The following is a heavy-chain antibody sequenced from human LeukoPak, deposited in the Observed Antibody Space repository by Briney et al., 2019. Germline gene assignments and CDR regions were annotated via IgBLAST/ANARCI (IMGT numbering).Heavy chain of an antibody. V-gene: IGHV4-59*08. CDR2: IYYSGST. CDR3: ARHQVTGDWDY. J-gene: IGHJ4*02. CDR1: GGSISSYY. Sequence: PSETLSLTCTVSGGSISSYYWSWIRQPPGKGLEWIGYIYYSGSTNCNPSLKSRVTISVDTSKNQFSLKLSSVTAADTAVYYCARHQVTGDWDYWGQGTLVTVSS. D-gene: IGHD7-27*01.